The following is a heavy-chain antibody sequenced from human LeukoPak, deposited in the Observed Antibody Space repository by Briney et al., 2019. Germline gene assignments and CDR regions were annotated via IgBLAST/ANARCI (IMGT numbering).Heavy chain of an antibody. V-gene: IGHV3-23*01. D-gene: IGHD4-17*01. CDR1: GVTVSSNY. Sequence: GGSLRLSCAASGVTVSSNYMSWVRQAPGKGLEWVSSISASGGSTYYADSVKGRFTISRDNSKNMLYLQMNSLRAEDTAVYYCAKDRLSNGDPAGYWGQGILVTVSS. CDR3: AKDRLSNGDPAGY. J-gene: IGHJ4*02. CDR2: ISASGGST.